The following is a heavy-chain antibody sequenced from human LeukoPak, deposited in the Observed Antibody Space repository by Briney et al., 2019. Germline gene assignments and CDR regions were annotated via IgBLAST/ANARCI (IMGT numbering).Heavy chain of an antibody. CDR2: ISRSGGNT. CDR3: AGYGDYGDYYYFSGMDV. D-gene: IGHD4-17*01. Sequence: GGSLRLSCAPSGFTFSSYTMSCVRQAPGKGLYWVSAISRSGGNTYYAYCVKRRFTISRDNSKSTLYLQMNSLRAEDTAVYYCAGYGDYGDYYYFSGMDVWGRGTTVTVSS. V-gene: IGHV3-23*01. CDR1: GFTFSSYT. J-gene: IGHJ6*02.